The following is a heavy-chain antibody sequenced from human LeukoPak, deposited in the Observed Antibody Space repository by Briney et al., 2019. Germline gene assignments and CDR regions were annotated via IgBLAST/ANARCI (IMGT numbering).Heavy chain of an antibody. CDR2: IRYDGSNK. V-gene: IGHV3-30*02. CDR1: GFTFSSYG. CDR3: AKAELKYCSGGSCYGGVVY. Sequence: PGGSLRLSCAASGFTFSSYGMHWVRQAPGKGLEWEAFIRYDGSNKYYADSVKVRFTISRDNSKNTLYLQMNSLRAEDTAVYYCAKAELKYCSGGSCYGGVVYWGQGTLVTVSP. D-gene: IGHD2-15*01. J-gene: IGHJ4*02.